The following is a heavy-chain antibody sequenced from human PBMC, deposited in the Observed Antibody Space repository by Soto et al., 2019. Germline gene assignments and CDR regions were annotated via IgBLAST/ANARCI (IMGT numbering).Heavy chain of an antibody. CDR2: IYPSGRA. J-gene: IGHJ5*02. D-gene: IGHD6-25*01. CDR1: GGSIXSGGYS. V-gene: IGHV4-30-2*01. CDR3: ARVAGSGWYDA. Sequence: LXLTCVGSGGSIXSGGYSGSWIRQTPGRGLEWIGNIYPSGRANYSQSLKTRVTISVERSMNQFSLNMNSVTAAATAVYYCARVAGSGWYDAWGQGTLGTVSS.